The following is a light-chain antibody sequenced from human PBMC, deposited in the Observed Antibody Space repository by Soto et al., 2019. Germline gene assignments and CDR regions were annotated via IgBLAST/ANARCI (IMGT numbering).Light chain of an antibody. Sequence: QSLVTQPASLSGAPGQSITISCTGTSSDVGSYNLVSWYQQHPGKAPKLMIYEVSKRPSGVSNRFSGSKSGNTASLTISGLQAEDEADYYCCSYAGSSNLYVFGTGTKVTVL. V-gene: IGLV2-23*02. CDR3: CSYAGSSNLYV. J-gene: IGLJ1*01. CDR2: EVS. CDR1: SSDVGSYNL.